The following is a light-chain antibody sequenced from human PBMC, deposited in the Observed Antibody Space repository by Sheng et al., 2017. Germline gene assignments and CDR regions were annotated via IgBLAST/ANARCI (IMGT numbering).Light chain of an antibody. J-gene: IGKJ2*01. CDR3: QQSYTSPYN. Sequence: DIQLTQSPSSLSASVGDTVTITCRTSQAISSYLNWYQQKPDEAPKLLIXVSSTLQSGVPSRFSGSGSGREFTLTISSLQPEDFATYYCQQSYTSPYNFGQGTGLQIK. CDR1: QAISSY. CDR2: VSS. V-gene: IGKV1-39*01.